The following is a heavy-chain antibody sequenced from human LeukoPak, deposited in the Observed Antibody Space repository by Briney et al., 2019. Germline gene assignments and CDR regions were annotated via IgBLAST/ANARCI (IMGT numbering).Heavy chain of an antibody. D-gene: IGHD5-24*01. CDR2: INTNTGNP. V-gene: IGHV7-4-1*02. Sequence: AASVKVSCKASGYTFTSYAMNWVLQAPGPGLEWMGWINTNTGNPTYAQGFTGRFVFSLDTSVSTAYLQISRLKAEDTAVYYCAREGRWLQSGAFDIWGQGTMVTVSS. J-gene: IGHJ3*02. CDR3: AREGRWLQSGAFDI. CDR1: GYTFTSYA.